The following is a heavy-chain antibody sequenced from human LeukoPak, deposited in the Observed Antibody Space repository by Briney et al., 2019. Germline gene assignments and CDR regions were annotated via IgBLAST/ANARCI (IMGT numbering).Heavy chain of an antibody. Sequence: SSETLSLTCTVSGGSLSSGDYYWSWIRQPPGKGLEWIGYIYYSGSTYYNPSLKSQVTISVDTSKNQFSLKLSSVTAADTAVYYCARGGDRGVLFDYWGQGTLVTVSS. CDR3: ARGGDRGVLFDY. V-gene: IGHV4-30-4*01. CDR1: GGSLSSGDYY. D-gene: IGHD3-10*01. CDR2: IYYSGST. J-gene: IGHJ4*02.